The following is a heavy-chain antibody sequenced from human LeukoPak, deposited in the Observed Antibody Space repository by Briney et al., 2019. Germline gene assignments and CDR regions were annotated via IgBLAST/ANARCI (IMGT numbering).Heavy chain of an antibody. J-gene: IGHJ2*01. Sequence: PGGSLRLSCAASGFTVSTNYMNWVRQAPGKGLEWVSILYSGSSTYYADSVEGRFTISRVSSKNSLFLQMNDLRAEDTAVYYCARVGDHFHWYLDLWGRGTLVTVSS. CDR3: ARVGDHFHWYLDL. V-gene: IGHV3-53*01. D-gene: IGHD3-3*02. CDR2: LYSGSST. CDR1: GFTVSTNY.